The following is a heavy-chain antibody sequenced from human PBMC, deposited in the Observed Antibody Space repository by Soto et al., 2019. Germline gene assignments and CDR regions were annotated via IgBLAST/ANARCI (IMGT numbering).Heavy chain of an antibody. CDR3: AAENYYDSSGYYSSVFDY. J-gene: IGHJ4*02. D-gene: IGHD3-22*01. CDR2: IVVGSGNT. CDR1: GFTFTSSA. V-gene: IGHV1-58*01. Sequence: ASVKVSCKASGFTFTSSAVQWVRQARGQRLEWIGWIVVGSGNTNYAQKFQERVTITRDMSTSTAYMELSSLRSEDTAVYYCAAENYYDSSGYYSSVFDYWGQGTLVTV.